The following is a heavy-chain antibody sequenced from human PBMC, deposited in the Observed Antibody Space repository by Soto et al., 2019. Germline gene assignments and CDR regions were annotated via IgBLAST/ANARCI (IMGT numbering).Heavy chain of an antibody. D-gene: IGHD3-10*01. CDR3: ARGSSLLWFGESYYYYGMDV. CDR1: GGSISSYY. V-gene: IGHV4-59*01. CDR2: IYYSGST. Sequence: PSETLSLTCSVSGGSISSYYWSWIRQPPGKGLDWIGYIYYSGSTNYNPSLKSRVTISVDTSKNQFSLKLSSVTAADTAVYYCARGSSLLWFGESYYYYGMDVWGQGTTVTVSS. J-gene: IGHJ6*02.